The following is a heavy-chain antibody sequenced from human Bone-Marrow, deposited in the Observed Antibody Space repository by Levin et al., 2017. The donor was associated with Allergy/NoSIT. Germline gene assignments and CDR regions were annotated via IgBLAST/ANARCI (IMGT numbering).Heavy chain of an antibody. CDR3: AREGDDGEYDY. J-gene: IGHJ4*02. CDR2: VIPRNGGT. V-gene: IGHV1-2*06. D-gene: IGHD4-17*01. CDR1: GYTIIDYY. Sequence: ASVKVSCETSGYTIIDYYIHWVRQAPGQGLEWMGRVIPRNGGTNFAPRFQGRVTMTRDTSTGTADMELSRLKSDDTAVYFCAREGDDGEYDYWGQGTLVTVSS.